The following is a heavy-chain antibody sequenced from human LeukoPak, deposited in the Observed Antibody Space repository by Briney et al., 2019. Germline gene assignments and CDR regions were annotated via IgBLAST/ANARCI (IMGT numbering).Heavy chain of an antibody. Sequence: VASVKVSFKASGYTFTSYAMHWVRQAPGQRGEWMGWINAGNGNTKYSQKLQGRVTITRDTSASTAYMELSSLRSEDTAVYYCARALGSGWARPFDYWGQGTLVTVSS. J-gene: IGHJ4*02. D-gene: IGHD6-19*01. V-gene: IGHV1-3*01. CDR3: ARALGSGWARPFDY. CDR2: INAGNGNT. CDR1: GYTFTSYA.